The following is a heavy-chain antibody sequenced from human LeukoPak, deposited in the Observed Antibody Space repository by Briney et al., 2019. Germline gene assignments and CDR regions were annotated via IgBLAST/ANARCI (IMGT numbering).Heavy chain of an antibody. CDR3: ASETRRGYSYGSPTDGFDI. V-gene: IGHV3-21*01. CDR2: ISSSSSYI. CDR1: GFTFSQCS. Sequence: GGSLRLSCAASGFTFSQCSMNWVRQAPGKGLEWVSSISSSSSYIYYADSVKGRFTISRDNAKNSLYLQMNSLRAEDTAVYYCASETRRGYSYGSPTDGFDIWGQGTMVTVSS. D-gene: IGHD5-18*01. J-gene: IGHJ3*02.